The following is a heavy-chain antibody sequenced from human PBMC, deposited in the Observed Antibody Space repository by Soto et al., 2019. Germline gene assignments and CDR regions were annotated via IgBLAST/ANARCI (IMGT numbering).Heavy chain of an antibody. D-gene: IGHD3-10*01. CDR3: ARDVWSRASGPPDS. J-gene: IGHJ5*01. CDR2: ISWNSGTI. CDR1: GFSFDDYA. V-gene: IGHV3-9*01. Sequence: PGWSLRLSCAASGFSFDDYAMHWVRQAPGKGLEWVTGISWNSGTIGYADSVKGRFTISRDNANNSLYLQMNSLRAEDTALYYCARDVWSRASGPPDSWGQGTLVTVCS.